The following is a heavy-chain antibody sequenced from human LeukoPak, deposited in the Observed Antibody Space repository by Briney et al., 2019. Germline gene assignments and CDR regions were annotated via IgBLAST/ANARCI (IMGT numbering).Heavy chain of an antibody. CDR3: ARDHGIAALDY. Sequence: GGSLRLSCAASGFTFSSYAMHWVRQAPGKGLEWVAVISYDGSNKYYADSVKGRFTISRDNSKNTLYLQMNSLRAEDTAVYYCARDHGIAALDYWGQGTLVTVSS. D-gene: IGHD6-6*01. CDR1: GFTFSSYA. V-gene: IGHV3-30-3*01. J-gene: IGHJ4*02. CDR2: ISYDGSNK.